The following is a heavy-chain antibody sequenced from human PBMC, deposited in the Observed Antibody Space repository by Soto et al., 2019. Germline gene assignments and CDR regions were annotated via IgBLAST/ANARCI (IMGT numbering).Heavy chain of an antibody. V-gene: IGHV3-15*07. D-gene: IGHD3-22*01. CDR2: ITSQADGGTT. J-gene: IGHJ4*01. CDR1: GFTFGKAW. Sequence: NPGGSRKRSCAASGFTFGKAWINWGLQAPGQGLELVGRITSQADGGTTDYAAPVKRRFAISRDDSKNIVSLPMNSLNIEDTAVYYCTSDSYSTMIIVRFDYWGHGTLVTVSS. CDR3: TSDSYSTMIIVRFDY.